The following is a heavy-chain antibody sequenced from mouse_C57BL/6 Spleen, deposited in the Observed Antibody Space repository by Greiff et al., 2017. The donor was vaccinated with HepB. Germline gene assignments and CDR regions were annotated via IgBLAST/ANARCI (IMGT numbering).Heavy chain of an antibody. V-gene: IGHV1-26*01. J-gene: IGHJ2*01. CDR1: GYTFTDYY. CDR2: INPNNGGT. D-gene: IGHD2-3*01. Sequence: EVQLQQSGPELVKPGASVKISCKASGYTFTDYYMNWVKQSHGKSLEWIGDINPNNGGTSYNQKFKGKATLTVDKSSSTAYMELRGLTSEDSAVYYCARWGWLLPQDYWGQGTTLTVSS. CDR3: ARWGWLLPQDY.